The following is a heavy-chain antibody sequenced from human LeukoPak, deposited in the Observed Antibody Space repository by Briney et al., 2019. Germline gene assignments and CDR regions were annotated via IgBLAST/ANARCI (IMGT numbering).Heavy chain of an antibody. CDR1: GGSISSYH. CDR2: IYYSGST. V-gene: IGHV4-59*01. CDR3: AREYYDSSGYLFAFDI. J-gene: IGHJ3*02. Sequence: SETLSLTCTVSGGSISSYHWSWIRQPPGKGLEWIGYIYYSGSTNYNPSLKSRVTISVDTSKNQFSLKLSSVTAADTAVYYCAREYYDSSGYLFAFDIWGQGTTVTVSS. D-gene: IGHD3-22*01.